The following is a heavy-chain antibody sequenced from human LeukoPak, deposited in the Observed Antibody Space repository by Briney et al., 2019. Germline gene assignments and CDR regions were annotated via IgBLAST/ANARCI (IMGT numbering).Heavy chain of an antibody. CDR1: GFPFIPYW. J-gene: IGHJ4*02. D-gene: IGHD3/OR15-3a*01. V-gene: IGHV3-74*01. CDR3: AKVAAWTYFDS. Sequence: PGGSLRLSCAPSGFPFIPYWMHWAPQAPGKGLVWVSRIDSDGSSTSYADPVKGRFTISRDNAKNTLYLQLTSLRVEDTAIYYCAKVAAWTYFDSWGQGTLVTVSS. CDR2: IDSDGSST.